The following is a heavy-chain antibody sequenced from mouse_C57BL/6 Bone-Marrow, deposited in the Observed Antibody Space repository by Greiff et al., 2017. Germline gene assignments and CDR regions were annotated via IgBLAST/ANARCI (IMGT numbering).Heavy chain of an antibody. V-gene: IGHV1-9*01. D-gene: IGHD2-2*01. CDR3: ARSENGYYDAMDY. CDR2: ILPGSGST. Sequence: QVQLQQSGAELMKPGASVKLSCKATGYTFTGYWIEWVKLRPGHGLEWIGEILPGSGSTNYNEKFKGKATFTADTSSNTAYMQLSSLTTEDSAIYYCARSENGYYDAMDYWGQGTSVTVSS. J-gene: IGHJ4*01. CDR1: GYTFTGYW.